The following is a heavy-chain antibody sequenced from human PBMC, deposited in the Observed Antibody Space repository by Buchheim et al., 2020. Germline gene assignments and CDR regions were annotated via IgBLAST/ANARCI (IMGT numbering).Heavy chain of an antibody. Sequence: EVQLLESGGGLVQPGGSLRLSCTASGFTFRNYAMSWVRQAPGKGLEWVSSIGSSGGNIIYVDSVKGRFTISRDNSKNTLYLQMNSLRAGDTAVYYCARGSLLPYNWDYGGDVWGQGTT. V-gene: IGHV3-23*01. J-gene: IGHJ6*01. CDR2: IGSSGGNI. CDR3: ARGSLLPYNWDYGGDV. CDR1: GFTFRNYA. D-gene: IGHD4-23*01.